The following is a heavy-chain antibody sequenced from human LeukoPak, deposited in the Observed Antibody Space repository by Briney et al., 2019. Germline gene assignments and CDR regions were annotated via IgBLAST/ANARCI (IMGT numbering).Heavy chain of an antibody. CDR3: TRVTGTTVFDY. Sequence: GGSLRLFCAASGFTFDDYTMHWVRQAAGKGLEWVSCVSWNSYNIGYADAVRGRFTIARDNAKNSLYLQMNSLRAEDTAFYYCTRVTGTTVFDYWGQGTLVTVSS. D-gene: IGHD1-7*01. CDR2: VSWNSYNI. V-gene: IGHV3-9*01. CDR1: GFTFDDYT. J-gene: IGHJ4*02.